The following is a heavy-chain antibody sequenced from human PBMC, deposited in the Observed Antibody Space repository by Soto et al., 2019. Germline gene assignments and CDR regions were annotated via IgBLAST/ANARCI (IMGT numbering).Heavy chain of an antibody. CDR3: ARDLAADNSSYLYASLGYFYIIGMDV. D-gene: IGHD3-22*01. J-gene: IGHJ6*02. CDR2: ISGYNGNT. V-gene: IGHV1-18*01. Sequence: QVPLVQSGAEVKKPGASVKVSCKASGYNFISYGITWVRQAPGQGLEWMGWISGYNGNTNYEQRLQGKVTMTTDTSTNTADKEVRSMKSDDAAVYYFARDLAADNSSYLYASLGYFYIIGMDVWGQGTTGSSSS. CDR1: GYNFISYG.